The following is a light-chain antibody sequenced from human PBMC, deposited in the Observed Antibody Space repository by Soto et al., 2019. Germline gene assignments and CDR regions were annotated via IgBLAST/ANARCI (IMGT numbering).Light chain of an antibody. CDR3: QQYGRAPLMYT. CDR2: GAS. J-gene: IGKJ2*01. Sequence: EIVLTQSPGTLSLSPGERATLSCRASQSITSTFLAWYQQKPGQAPRLLIYGASSRATGIPDRFSGSGSERDFTLTISRLEPEDFAVYVCQQYGRAPLMYTFGQGTKLEIK. V-gene: IGKV3-20*01. CDR1: QSITSTF.